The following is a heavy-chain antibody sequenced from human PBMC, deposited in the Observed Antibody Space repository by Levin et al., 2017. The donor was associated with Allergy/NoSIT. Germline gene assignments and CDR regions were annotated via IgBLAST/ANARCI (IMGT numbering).Heavy chain of an antibody. D-gene: IGHD1/OR15-1a*01. J-gene: IGHJ3*02. Sequence: ASVKVSCKASGYTFTSYYIHWVRQAPGQGLEWMGWINPNSGGTKLAQKFQGSVTFTRDTSISTAYIQLSRLNSDDTAVYFCARDKRVGRSREEPGTIPFDIWGQGTMVTVSS. CDR1: GYTFTSYY. V-gene: IGHV1-2*02. CDR2: INPNSGGT. CDR3: ARDKRVGRSREEPGTIPFDI.